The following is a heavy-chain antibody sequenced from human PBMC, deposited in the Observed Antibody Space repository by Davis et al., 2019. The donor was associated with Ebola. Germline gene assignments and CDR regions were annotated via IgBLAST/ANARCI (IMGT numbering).Heavy chain of an antibody. CDR3: AKHVEWFTFDI. CDR1: GFSFSDYY. Sequence: GESLKISCTASGFSFSDYYMSWIRQAPGKGLEWVSYISSSSSYTNYADSVKGRFTISRDNSKNTLYLQMNSLRTEDTAVYYCAKHVEWFTFDIWGQGTMVTVSS. CDR2: ISSSSSYT. J-gene: IGHJ3*02. V-gene: IGHV3-11*03. D-gene: IGHD3-3*01.